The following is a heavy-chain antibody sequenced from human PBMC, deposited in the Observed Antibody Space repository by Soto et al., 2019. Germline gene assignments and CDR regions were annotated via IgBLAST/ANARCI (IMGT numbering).Heavy chain of an antibody. CDR1: GFTLSSYD. J-gene: IGHJ6*03. CDR2: IAVGGET. V-gene: IGHV3-13*01. CDR3: AREYCSGGTCPGLYSVDV. Sequence: GGSLRLSCAASGFTLSSYDMHWVRQPTGKGLEWVSAIAVGGETYYPGSVKGRFTISRDDARNSLYLQMNSLTAGDTAVYFCAREYCSGGTCPGLYSVDVWGKGPTVTVSS. D-gene: IGHD2-15*01.